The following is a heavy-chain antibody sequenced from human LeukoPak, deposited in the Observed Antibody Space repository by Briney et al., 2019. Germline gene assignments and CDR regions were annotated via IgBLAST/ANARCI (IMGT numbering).Heavy chain of an antibody. J-gene: IGHJ3*01. Sequence: ASVKVSCTASGYTFTSYGISWVRQAPGQGLEWMGWISAYNGNTNYAQKLQGRATMTTDTSTSTAYMELRSLTSDDTAVYYCARGSYYYANTDYIEAVALDFWGQGTMVTVSS. CDR2: ISAYNGNT. V-gene: IGHV1-18*01. CDR3: ARGSYYYANTDYIEAVALDF. CDR1: GYTFTSYG. D-gene: IGHD3-10*01.